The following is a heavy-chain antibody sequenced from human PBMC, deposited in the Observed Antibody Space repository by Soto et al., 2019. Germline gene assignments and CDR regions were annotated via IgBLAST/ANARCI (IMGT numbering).Heavy chain of an antibody. CDR3: AREGSDYVWGSYRMYYFEY. CDR1: GGTFSSYA. Sequence: SVKVSCKASGGTFSSYAISWVRQAPGQGLEWMGGIIPIFGTANYAQKFQGRVTITADESTSTAYMELSSLRSEDTAVYYCAREGSDYVWGSYRMYYFEYWGQGTLVTVSS. D-gene: IGHD3-16*02. J-gene: IGHJ4*02. V-gene: IGHV1-69*13. CDR2: IIPIFGTA.